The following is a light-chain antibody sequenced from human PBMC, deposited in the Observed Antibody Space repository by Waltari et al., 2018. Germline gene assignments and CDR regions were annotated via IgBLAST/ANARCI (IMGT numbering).Light chain of an antibody. CDR1: QSITNW. V-gene: IGKV1-5*03. CDR2: RAS. Sequence: DIQTTQSPSTLSASAGDRVTITCRASQSITNWLAWYHQKPGKAPKLLIYRASNLESGVPSRFSGSGSGTEFTLTISSLQPDDFATYYCQQYDKYWTFGQGTKVEIK. J-gene: IGKJ1*01. CDR3: QQYDKYWT.